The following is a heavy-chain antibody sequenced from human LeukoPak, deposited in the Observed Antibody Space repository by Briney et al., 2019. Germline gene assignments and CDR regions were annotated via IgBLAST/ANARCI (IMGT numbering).Heavy chain of an antibody. CDR1: GFIFSNNW. J-gene: IGHJ4*02. D-gene: IGHD3-22*01. V-gene: IGHV3-74*01. CDR2: IEGDGSGA. CDR3: ARDLTYYYDSSTYYPSSFDY. Sequence: QTGGSLRLSRVASGFIFSNNWMHWVRQAPGKGPLWVSRIEGDGSGARYADSVKGRFTISRDNSKNTLFLQMNSLRAEDTAVYYCARDLTYYYDSSTYYPSSFDYWGQGTLVTVSS.